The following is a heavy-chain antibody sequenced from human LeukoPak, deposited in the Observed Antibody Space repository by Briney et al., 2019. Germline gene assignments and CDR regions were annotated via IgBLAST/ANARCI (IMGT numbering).Heavy chain of an antibody. D-gene: IGHD3-10*01. CDR2: TYYRSKWYN. V-gene: IGHV6-1*01. Sequence: SQTLSLTCAISEDSVSSNSAAWNWIRQSPSRGLEWLGRTYYRSKWYNDYAVSVKSRITINPDTSKNQFSLKLSSVTAADTAVYYCARDFEPGSLHPFDPWGQGTLVTVSS. CDR1: EDSVSSNSAA. CDR3: ARDFEPGSLHPFDP. J-gene: IGHJ5*02.